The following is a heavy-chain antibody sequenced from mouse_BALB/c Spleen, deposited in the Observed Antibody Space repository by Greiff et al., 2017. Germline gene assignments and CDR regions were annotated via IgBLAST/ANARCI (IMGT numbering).Heavy chain of an antibody. CDR3: ARSEDSPYFDY. CDR2: IDPANGNT. J-gene: IGHJ2*01. CDR1: GFNIKDTY. V-gene: IGHV14-3*02. Sequence: VQLQHSGAELVKPGASVKLSCTASGFNIKDTYMHWVKQRPEQGLEWIGRIDPANGNTKYDPKFQGKATITADTSSNTAYLQLSSLTSEDTAVYYCARSEDSPYFDYWGQGTTLTVSS.